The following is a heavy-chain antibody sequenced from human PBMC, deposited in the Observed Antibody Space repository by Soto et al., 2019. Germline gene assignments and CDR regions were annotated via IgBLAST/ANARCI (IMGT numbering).Heavy chain of an antibody. Sequence: ASVKVSCKASGYTFTSYAMHWVRQAPGQRLEWMGWINAGNGNTKYSQKFQGRVTITRDTSASTAYMELSSLRSEDTAVYYCASVNPGNGDCSSTCGERYCTNGLCLYYEGMDVSCQVTTVTV. J-gene: IGHJ6*02. CDR3: ASVNPGNGDCSSTCGERYCTNGLCLYYEGMDV. D-gene: IGHD2-8*01. CDR2: INAGNGNT. V-gene: IGHV1-3*01. CDR1: GYTFTSYA.